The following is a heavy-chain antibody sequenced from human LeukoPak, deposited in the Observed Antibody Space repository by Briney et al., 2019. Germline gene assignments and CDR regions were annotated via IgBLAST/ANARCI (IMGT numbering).Heavy chain of an antibody. D-gene: IGHD3-16*01. CDR2: IYYSGST. CDR3: ARDKVMDAFDI. CDR1: GGSISSYY. V-gene: IGHV4-59*01. J-gene: IGHJ3*02. Sequence: SETLSLTCTVSGGSISSYYWSWIRQPPGKGLEWIGYIYYSGSTNYNPSLKSRVTISVDTSKNQFSLKLSSVTAADTAVYYCARDKVMDAFDIWGQGTMVTVSS.